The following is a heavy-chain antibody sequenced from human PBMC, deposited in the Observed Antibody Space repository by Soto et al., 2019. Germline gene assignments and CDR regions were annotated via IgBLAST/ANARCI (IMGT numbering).Heavy chain of an antibody. CDR2: IYTGGST. CDR1: GDSISNYY. Sequence: PSETLSLTCSVSGDSISNYYWNWIRQPAGQGLEWIGRIYTGGSTNYNSSLKSRVTMSVDTSKNQFSLKLTSLTAADTAVYFCAGDQGHYYYGMAVWGQGTTVTVSS. CDR3: AGDQGHYYYGMAV. J-gene: IGHJ6*02. V-gene: IGHV4-4*07.